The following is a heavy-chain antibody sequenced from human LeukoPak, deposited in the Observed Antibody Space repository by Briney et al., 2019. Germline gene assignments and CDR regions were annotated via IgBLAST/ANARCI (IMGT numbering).Heavy chain of an antibody. V-gene: IGHV3-11*04. Sequence: GGSLRLSCAASGFTFSDYYMSWIRQAPGKGLEWVSYISISAGTIFYADSVKGRFTISRDNAKNSLYLQMNTLRAEDTAVYYCARVYGDSYFDYWGQGTLVTVS. CDR2: ISISAGTI. D-gene: IGHD4-17*01. CDR3: ARVYGDSYFDY. CDR1: GFTFSDYY. J-gene: IGHJ4*02.